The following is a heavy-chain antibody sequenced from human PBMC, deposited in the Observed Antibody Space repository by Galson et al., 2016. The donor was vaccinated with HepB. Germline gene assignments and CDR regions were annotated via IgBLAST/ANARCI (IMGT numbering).Heavy chain of an antibody. CDR1: GFTFSRYW. D-gene: IGHD5-12*01. J-gene: IGHJ6*02. Sequence: SLRLSCAASGFTFSRYWMSWVRQSPGKGLEWVANIKEEGSEKYYVDSVKGRFTISRDNAKNSLYLQMNSLRAEDTAVYYCARDEYSGYVFGSHYYSGMDVWGQGTTVTVSS. CDR2: IKEEGSEK. CDR3: ARDEYSGYVFGSHYYSGMDV. V-gene: IGHV3-7*05.